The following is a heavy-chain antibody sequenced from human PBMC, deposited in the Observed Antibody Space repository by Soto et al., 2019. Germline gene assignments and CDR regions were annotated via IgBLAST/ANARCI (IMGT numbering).Heavy chain of an antibody. CDR3: ARYMVSAARPGYYFDY. D-gene: IGHD6-6*01. Sequence: GASVKVSCKASGYTFTGYYMHWVRQAPGQGLEWMGWINPNSGGTNYAQKFQGRVTMTRDTSISTAYMELSRLRSDDTAVYYCARYMVSAARPGYYFDYWGQGTLVTVS. CDR1: GYTFTGYY. CDR2: INPNSGGT. J-gene: IGHJ4*02. V-gene: IGHV1-2*02.